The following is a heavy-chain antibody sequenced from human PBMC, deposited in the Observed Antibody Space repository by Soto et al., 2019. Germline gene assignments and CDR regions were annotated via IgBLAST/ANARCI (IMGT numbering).Heavy chain of an antibody. D-gene: IGHD6-19*01. J-gene: IGHJ3*02. CDR1: GGSISSSSYY. V-gene: IGHV4-39*02. CDR3: AREGLAVGYAFDI. CDR2: IFYSGST. Sequence: QLQLQESGPGLVKPSETLSLTCTVAGGSISSSSYYWGWIRQPPGKGLEWIGSIFYSGSTYYNPSLKSRVTISVDTSKDQFSLKLSSVTAADTAVYYCAREGLAVGYAFDIWAQVKMVTVAS.